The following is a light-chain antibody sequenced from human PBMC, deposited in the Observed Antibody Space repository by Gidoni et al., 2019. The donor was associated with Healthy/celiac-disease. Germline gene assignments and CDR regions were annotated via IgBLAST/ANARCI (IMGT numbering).Light chain of an antibody. V-gene: IGLV3-25*03. J-gene: IGLJ1*01. CDR3: QSADSSGTYYV. Sequence: SYELTQPPSVSVSPGQTARITCSGDALPKQYANWYQQKPGQAPVLVLYKDSERPSGIPERFSGSSSGTTVTLTISGVQAEDEADYYCQSADSSGTYYVFGTGTKVTVL. CDR1: ALPKQY. CDR2: KDS.